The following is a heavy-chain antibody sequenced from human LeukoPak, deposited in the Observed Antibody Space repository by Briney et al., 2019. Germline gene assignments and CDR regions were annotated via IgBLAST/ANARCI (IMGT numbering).Heavy chain of an antibody. D-gene: IGHD1-7*01. CDR3: AREDDWNYEDY. CDR1: GFTFSDYS. Sequence: GGSLRLSCAASGFTFSDYSMSWIRQAPGEGLEGISYITNDGSAIYYADSVKGRFTISRDNAKNSLYLQMNSLRAEDTAIYYCAREDDWNYEDYWGQGTLVTVSS. CDR2: ITNDGSAI. J-gene: IGHJ4*02. V-gene: IGHV3-11*04.